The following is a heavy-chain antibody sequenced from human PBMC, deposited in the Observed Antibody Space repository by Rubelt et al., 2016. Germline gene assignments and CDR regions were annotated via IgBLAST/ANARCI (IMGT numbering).Heavy chain of an antibody. D-gene: IGHD3-10*01. J-gene: IGHJ6*02. V-gene: IGHV3-23*04. Sequence: EVELVDSGGGLVQPGGSLRLSCAASGFTFSSYAMGWVRQAPGKGLEWVSIISGAGGSTNSADSVKGRFTISRDNSKNTLYLQMNSRRAEDTAVYYCGSGSYSPYAMDVWGQGTTVTVSS. CDR3: GSGSYSPYAMDV. CDR1: GFTFSSYA. CDR2: ISGAGGST.